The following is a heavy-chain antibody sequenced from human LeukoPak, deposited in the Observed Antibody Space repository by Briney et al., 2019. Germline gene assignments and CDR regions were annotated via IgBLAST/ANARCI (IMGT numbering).Heavy chain of an antibody. CDR1: GFTFNSYG. CDR3: ARAIAAAGGNDY. CDR2: ISSSSSYI. V-gene: IGHV3-21*01. D-gene: IGHD6-13*01. J-gene: IGHJ4*02. Sequence: PGGSLRLSCAASGFTFNSYGMHWVRQAPGKGLEWVSSISSSSSYIYYADSVKGRFTISRDNAKNSLYLQMNSLRAEDTAVYYCARAIAAAGGNDYWGQGTLVTVSS.